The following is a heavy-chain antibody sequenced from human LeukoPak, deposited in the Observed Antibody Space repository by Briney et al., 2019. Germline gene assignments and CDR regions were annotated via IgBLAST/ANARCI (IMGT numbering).Heavy chain of an antibody. J-gene: IGHJ4*01. CDR2: IYYSGNT. D-gene: IGHD4-11*01. Sequence: SETLSLTCSVSGGSISRYYWSWIRQPPGKGLEWIGYIYYSGNTNYNPSLKSRVTISIDTSKNQFSLKLSSVTAADTAVYYCAGDDYSNYIWGHGTLVTASP. CDR3: AGDDYSNYI. V-gene: IGHV4-59*08. CDR1: GGSISRYY.